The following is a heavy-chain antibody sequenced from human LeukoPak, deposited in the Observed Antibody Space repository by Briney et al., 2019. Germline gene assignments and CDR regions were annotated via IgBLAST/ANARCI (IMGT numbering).Heavy chain of an antibody. Sequence: GGSLRLSCAASGFTFSSYGMSWVRQAPGKGLEWVASISGNDGTTYYADSVKGRFTISRDNSKNTLSLQMNSLRAEDTAVYYCARYFDWLLFSDYWGQGTLVTVSS. D-gene: IGHD3-9*01. CDR2: ISGNDGTT. CDR3: ARYFDWLLFSDY. V-gene: IGHV3-23*01. CDR1: GFTFSSYG. J-gene: IGHJ4*02.